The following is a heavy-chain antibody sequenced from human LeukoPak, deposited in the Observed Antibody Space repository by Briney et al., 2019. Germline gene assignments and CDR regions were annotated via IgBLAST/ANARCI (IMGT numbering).Heavy chain of an antibody. J-gene: IGHJ4*02. D-gene: IGHD2-2*01. V-gene: IGHV3-74*01. CDR1: GFSFSNYW. Sequence: GGSLRLSCAASGFSFSNYWIHWVRQAPGKGLVWVSRINSDGSSTSYADSVKGRFTISRDNAKNTLYLQMNSLRAEDTAVYYCARDGYCSSTSCYYFDYWGQGTLVTVSS. CDR2: INSDGSST. CDR3: ARDGYCSSTSCYYFDY.